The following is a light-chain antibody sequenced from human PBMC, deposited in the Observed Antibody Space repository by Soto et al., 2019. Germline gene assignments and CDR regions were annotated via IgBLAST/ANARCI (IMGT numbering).Light chain of an antibody. CDR3: SSYTSSSTVV. CDR1: SSDVGGYNY. V-gene: IGLV2-14*01. CDR2: DVS. J-gene: IGLJ3*02. Sequence: QSALTQPASVSGSPGQSITISCTGTSSDVGGYNYVSWYQQHPGKAPKLIIYDVSNRPSGVSNRFSGSKSGNTASLTISGLQAEDEADHYCSSYTSSSTVVFGGGTKVTVL.